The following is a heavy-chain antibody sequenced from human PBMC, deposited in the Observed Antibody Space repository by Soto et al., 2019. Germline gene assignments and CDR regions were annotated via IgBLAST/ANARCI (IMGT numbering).Heavy chain of an antibody. CDR1: GFTFSSYG. CDR2: IWYDGSNK. Sequence: GGSLRLSCAASGFTFSSYGMHWVRQAPGKGLEWVAVIWYDGSNKYYADSVKGRFTISRDNSKNTLYLQMNGLRAEDTAVYYCARDLVFGGYSSGWYVPNSLPSEERPPAWFDPWGQGTLVTVSS. CDR3: ARDLVFGGYSSGWYVPNSLPSEERPPAWFDP. J-gene: IGHJ5*02. D-gene: IGHD6-19*01. V-gene: IGHV3-33*01.